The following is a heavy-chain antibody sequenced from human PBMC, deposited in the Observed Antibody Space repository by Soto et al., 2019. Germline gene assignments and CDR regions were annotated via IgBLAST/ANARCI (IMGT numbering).Heavy chain of an antibody. D-gene: IGHD5-12*01. V-gene: IGHV1-69*02. Sequence: QVQLVQSGAEVNKPGSSVKVSCKASGGTFSSYTISWVRQAPGQGLEWMGRIIPILGIANYAQKFKGRVTITADKSTSTAYMELSSLRSEDTAVYYCARFRRIVATITGYYYYGMDVWGQGTTVTVSS. CDR3: ARFRRIVATITGYYYYGMDV. J-gene: IGHJ6*02. CDR1: GGTFSSYT. CDR2: IIPILGIA.